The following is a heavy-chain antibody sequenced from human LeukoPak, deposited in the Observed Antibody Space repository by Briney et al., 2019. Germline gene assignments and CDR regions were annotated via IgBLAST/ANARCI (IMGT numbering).Heavy chain of an antibody. CDR3: VSSNYYDSSGYYY. CDR2: IYSSGNT. J-gene: IGHJ4*02. V-gene: IGHV4-4*07. Sequence: SETLSLTCTVSGGSISSYYWSWIRQPAGKGLEWVGRIYSSGNTNYNPSLKSRVTMSVDTSKNQFSLKLCSVNAADTAVYYCVSSNYYDSSGYYYWGQGTLVTVSS. CDR1: GGSISSYY. D-gene: IGHD3-22*01.